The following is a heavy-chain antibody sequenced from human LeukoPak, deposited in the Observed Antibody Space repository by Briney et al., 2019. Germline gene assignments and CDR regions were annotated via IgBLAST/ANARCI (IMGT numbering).Heavy chain of an antibody. J-gene: IGHJ4*02. D-gene: IGHD5/OR15-5a*01. CDR3: ARGLHGPDY. Sequence: GGSLRLSCAASGFTFSSYGMNWVRQVPGKGLVWVSRIDSDGSNTDYADSLKGRFTVSRDNAKNTLYLQMSSLRAEDTAVYYCARGLHGPDYWGQGTLVTVSS. CDR2: IDSDGSNT. V-gene: IGHV3-74*01. CDR1: GFTFSSYG.